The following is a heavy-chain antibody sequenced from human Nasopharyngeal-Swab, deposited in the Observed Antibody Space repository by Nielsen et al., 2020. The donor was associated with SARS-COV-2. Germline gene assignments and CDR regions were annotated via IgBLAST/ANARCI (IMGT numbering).Heavy chain of an antibody. J-gene: IGHJ6*02. CDR2: IYSGGST. CDR1: GFTVSSNY. CDR3: AREASSSSWNYYYYYGMDV. V-gene: IGHV3-53*01. D-gene: IGHD6-13*01. Sequence: GESLKISCAASGFTVSSNYMSWVRQAPGKGLEWVSVIYSGGSTYYADSVKGRFTISRDNSKNTLYLQMNSLRAEDTAVYYCAREASSSSWNYYYYYGMDVWGQGTTVTVSS.